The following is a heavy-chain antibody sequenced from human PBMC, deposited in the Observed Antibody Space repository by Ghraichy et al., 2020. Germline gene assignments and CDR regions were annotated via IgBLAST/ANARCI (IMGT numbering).Heavy chain of an antibody. D-gene: IGHD6-6*01. Sequence: WIGRIYTSGRTDYTPSLKSRVTISVDTSKNQFSLKLISLTAADTAVYYCARDPYLPQIAAVHRLYYYGMDV. CDR3: ARDPYLPQIAAVHRLYYYGMDV. J-gene: IGHJ6*01. CDR2: IYTSGRT. V-gene: IGHV4-61*02.